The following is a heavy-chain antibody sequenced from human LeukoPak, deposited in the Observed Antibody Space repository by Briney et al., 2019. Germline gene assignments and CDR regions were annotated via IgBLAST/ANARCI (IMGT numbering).Heavy chain of an antibody. Sequence: SETLSLTCTVSGYSISSGYYWGWIRQPPGKGLEWIGEINHSGSTNYNPSLKSRVTISIDTSKNQFSLKLSSVTAADTAVYYCARVANYCSGGSCYYYYMDVWGKGTTVTVSS. CDR2: INHSGST. D-gene: IGHD2-15*01. CDR3: ARVANYCSGGSCYYYYMDV. V-gene: IGHV4-38-2*02. J-gene: IGHJ6*03. CDR1: GYSISSGYY.